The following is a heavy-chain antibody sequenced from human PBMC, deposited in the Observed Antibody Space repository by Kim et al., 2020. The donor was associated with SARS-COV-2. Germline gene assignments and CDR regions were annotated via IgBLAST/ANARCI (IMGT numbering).Heavy chain of an antibody. V-gene: IGHV1-24*01. D-gene: IGHD6-13*01. Sequence: YAQKFQGRVTMTEYTATDTAYMELSSLRSEDTAVYYCAASYSSSWYLFDYWGQGTLVTVSS. J-gene: IGHJ4*02. CDR3: AASYSSSWYLFDY.